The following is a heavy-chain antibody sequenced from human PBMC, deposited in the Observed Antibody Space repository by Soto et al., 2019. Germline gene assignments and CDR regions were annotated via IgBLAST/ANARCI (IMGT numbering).Heavy chain of an antibody. V-gene: IGHV1-69*04. D-gene: IGHD5-18*01. J-gene: IGHJ5*02. CDR3: ARDPGYSYGHH. CDR1: GDTYSGDT. Sequence: GASVKGSCKTFGDTYSGDTIGWVRQAPGQGLEWMGRIIPILGIANYAQKFQGRVTITADKSTSTAYMALSSLRSEDTAVYYCARDPGYSYGHHWRQGTLATVSS. CDR2: IIPILGIA.